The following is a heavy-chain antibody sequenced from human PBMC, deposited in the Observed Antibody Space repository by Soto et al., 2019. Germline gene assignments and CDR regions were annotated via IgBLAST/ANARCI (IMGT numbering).Heavy chain of an antibody. CDR3: AKRAFYGSGIPNYYGMDV. Sequence: EVHLLESGGGLVQPGGSLRLSCAASGFTFSNYAMTWVRQAPGKGLELVSVISGTGGGTNNADSAKGRFTTSRDNSKNTLYLQMNRLRAEYTAVYYCAKRAFYGSGIPNYYGMDVWGQGTAVTVSS. J-gene: IGHJ6*02. CDR2: ISGTGGGT. CDR1: GFTFSNYA. V-gene: IGHV3-23*01. D-gene: IGHD3-10*01.